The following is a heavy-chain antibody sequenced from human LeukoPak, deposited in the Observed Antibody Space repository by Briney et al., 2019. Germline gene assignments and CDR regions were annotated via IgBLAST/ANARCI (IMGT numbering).Heavy chain of an antibody. Sequence: ASVKVSCKASGYTFTGYYMHWVRQAPGQGLEWMGWINPNSGGTNYARKFQGRVTMTRDTSISTAYMELSRLRSDDTAVYYCARIKYYYDSSGYSNYYYYGMDVWGQGTTVTVSS. V-gene: IGHV1-2*02. CDR1: GYTFTGYY. D-gene: IGHD3-22*01. CDR2: INPNSGGT. J-gene: IGHJ6*02. CDR3: ARIKYYYDSSGYSNYYYYGMDV.